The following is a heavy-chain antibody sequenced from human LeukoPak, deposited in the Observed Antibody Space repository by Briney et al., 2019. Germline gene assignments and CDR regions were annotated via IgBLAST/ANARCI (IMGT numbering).Heavy chain of an antibody. V-gene: IGHV4-34*01. CDR1: GGSFSGYY. CDR3: ARRLGAEFDY. J-gene: IGHJ4*02. Sequence: SETLSLTCAVSGGSFSGYYWSWIRQPPGKGLEWIGEINHSGSTNYNPSLKSRVTISVDTSKNQFSLKLSSVTAADTAVYYCARRLGAEFDYWGQGTLVTVSS. CDR2: INHSGST.